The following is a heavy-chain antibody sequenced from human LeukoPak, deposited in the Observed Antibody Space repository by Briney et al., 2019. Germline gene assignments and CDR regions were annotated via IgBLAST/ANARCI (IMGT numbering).Heavy chain of an antibody. CDR3: ATASPEQLERRKRRYCYGMDV. D-gene: IGHD1-1*01. Sequence: GASVKVSCKVSGYTLTELSMHWVRQAPGKGLEWMGGFDPEDGETIYAQKFQGRVTMTEDTSTDTAYMELSSLRSEDTAVYYCATASPEQLERRKRRYCYGMDVWGQGTTVTVSS. CDR2: FDPEDGET. CDR1: GYTLTELS. V-gene: IGHV1-24*01. J-gene: IGHJ6*02.